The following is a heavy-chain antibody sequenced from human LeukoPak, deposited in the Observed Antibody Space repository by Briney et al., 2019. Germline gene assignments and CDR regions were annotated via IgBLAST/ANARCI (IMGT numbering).Heavy chain of an antibody. Sequence: GGSLRLSCAASGFTFSSFAMSWVRQAPGKGLEWVPAISGSGGSTHYADSVKGRFTISRDNSKNTLYLQMNSLRAEDTAVYYCVRGYSYGWFDPWGQGTLVTVSS. V-gene: IGHV3-23*01. CDR3: VRGYSYGWFDP. CDR1: GFTFSSFA. D-gene: IGHD5-18*01. J-gene: IGHJ5*02. CDR2: ISGSGGST.